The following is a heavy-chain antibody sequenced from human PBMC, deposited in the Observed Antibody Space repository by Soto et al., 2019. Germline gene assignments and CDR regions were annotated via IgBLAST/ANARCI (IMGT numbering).Heavy chain of an antibody. CDR1: GYTFTSYY. D-gene: IGHD6-19*01. CDR2: INPSGGST. J-gene: IGHJ4*02. V-gene: IGHV1-46*03. Sequence: ASVKVSCKASGYTFTSYYMHWVRQAPGQGLEWMGIINPSGGSTSYAQKFQGRVTMTRDTSTSTVYMELSSLRSEGTAVYYCARGDSGYSSGWFQAPDFDYWGQGTLVTVSS. CDR3: ARGDSGYSSGWFQAPDFDY.